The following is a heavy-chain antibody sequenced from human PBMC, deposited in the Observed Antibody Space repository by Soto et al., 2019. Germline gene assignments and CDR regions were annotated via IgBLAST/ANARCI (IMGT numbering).Heavy chain of an antibody. J-gene: IGHJ6*02. CDR3: ANSPGSYDFWSGRMDV. Sequence: GGSLRLSCAASGFTFSSYAMSWVLHAPGKGLEWVSAISGSGGSTYYADSVKGRFTISRDNSKNTLYLQMNSLRAEDTAVYYCANSPGSYDFWSGRMDVWGQGTTVTVSS. CDR1: GFTFSSYA. CDR2: ISGSGGST. V-gene: IGHV3-23*01. D-gene: IGHD3-3*01.